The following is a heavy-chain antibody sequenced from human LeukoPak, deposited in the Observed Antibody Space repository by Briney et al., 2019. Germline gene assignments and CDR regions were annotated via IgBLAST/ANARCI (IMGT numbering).Heavy chain of an antibody. CDR1: GFTFSSYA. CDR2: ISVSGGTT. Sequence: PGGSLRLSCAASGFTFSSYAMSWVRQAPGKGLEWVSTISVSGGTTYYADSVKGRFTISRDNSKNTLYLQMNSPRAEDTAVYYCAKMFRYSGSHYGYWGQGTLVTVSS. D-gene: IGHD1-26*01. J-gene: IGHJ4*02. V-gene: IGHV3-23*01. CDR3: AKMFRYSGSHYGY.